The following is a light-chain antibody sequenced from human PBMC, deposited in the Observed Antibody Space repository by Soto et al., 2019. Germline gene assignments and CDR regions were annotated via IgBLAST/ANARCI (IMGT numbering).Light chain of an antibody. CDR3: QQLHSNPYT. J-gene: IGKJ2*01. Sequence: DIQLTQSPSFLSASVGDRVTITCRASQGISSYLAWYQQKPGTAPQLLIYAASTLQSGVPSRFSGSGSGTDFTLTVGSLQPEDFATYYCQQLHSNPYTFGQGTKVEI. CDR1: QGISSY. CDR2: AAS. V-gene: IGKV1-9*01.